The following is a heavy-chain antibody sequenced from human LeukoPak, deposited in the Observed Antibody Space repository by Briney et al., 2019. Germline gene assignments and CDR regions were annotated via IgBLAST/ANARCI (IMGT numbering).Heavy chain of an antibody. Sequence: GGSLRLSCAVSGFTFTNAWMNWVRQAPGKGLEWVGRVRAKTDGGTTEYAAPVKGRFSISRDDSTNTVYLQMNSLITEDTATYYCAADTPVPLAQIDYWGQGALVTVSS. CDR1: GFTFTNAW. D-gene: IGHD2/OR15-2a*01. V-gene: IGHV3-15*01. CDR2: VRAKTDGGTT. J-gene: IGHJ4*02. CDR3: AADTPVPLAQIDY.